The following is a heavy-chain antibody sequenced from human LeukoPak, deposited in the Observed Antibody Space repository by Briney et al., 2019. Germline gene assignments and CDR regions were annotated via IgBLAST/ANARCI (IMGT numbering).Heavy chain of an antibody. V-gene: IGHV4-61*02. D-gene: IGHD1-26*01. CDR3: ARALFHIVGATSRYYYYHMDA. CDR1: GGSISSGSYY. Sequence: PSQTLSLTCTVSGGSISSGSYYWCCIRQPAGKGLEWIGRIYTSGSTNYNPSLKSRVTIAVDTSKNQFSLKLSSMTAATPVVYSCARALFHIVGATSRYYYYHMDAWGNGNPVTASS. J-gene: IGHJ6*03. CDR2: IYTSGST.